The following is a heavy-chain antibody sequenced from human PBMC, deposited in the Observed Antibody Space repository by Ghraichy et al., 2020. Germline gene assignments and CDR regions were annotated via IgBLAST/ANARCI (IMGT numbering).Heavy chain of an antibody. J-gene: IGHJ3*02. CDR1: GFTVSSIY. CDR2: IYGGGNT. CDR3: ARAGSGGYAFDI. Sequence: GGSLRLSCAASGFTVSSIYMSWVRQAPGKGLEWVSVIYGGGNTYYADSVKGRFTISRDNTKNTLYLQMDSLIAEDTAVYYCARAGSGGYAFDIWGQGTMVTVSS. V-gene: IGHV3-53*01. D-gene: IGHD1-26*01.